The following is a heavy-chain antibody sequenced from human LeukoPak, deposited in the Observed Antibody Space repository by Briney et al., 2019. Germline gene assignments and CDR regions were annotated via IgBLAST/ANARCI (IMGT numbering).Heavy chain of an antibody. CDR1: GASISGSGYY. D-gene: IGHD6-19*01. CDR3: ARASIAVADTGFDP. V-gene: IGHV4-61*08. CDR2: IYYSGST. J-gene: IGHJ5*02. Sequence: PSETLSLTCAVSGASISGSGYYLGWIRQPPWKGLEWIGYIYYSGSTNYNPSLKSRVTISVDTSKNQFSLKLSSVTAADTAVYYCARASIAVADTGFDPWGQGTLVTVSS.